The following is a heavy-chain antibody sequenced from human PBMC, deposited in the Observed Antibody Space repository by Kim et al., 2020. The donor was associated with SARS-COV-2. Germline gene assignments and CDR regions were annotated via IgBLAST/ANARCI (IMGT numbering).Heavy chain of an antibody. J-gene: IGHJ4*02. V-gene: IGHV5-10-1*01. Sequence: NYSPSFQGQVTISADKSISTAYLQWSSLKASDTAMYYCARHSSGYDFDYWGQGTLVTVSS. CDR3: ARHSSGYDFDY. D-gene: IGHD5-12*01.